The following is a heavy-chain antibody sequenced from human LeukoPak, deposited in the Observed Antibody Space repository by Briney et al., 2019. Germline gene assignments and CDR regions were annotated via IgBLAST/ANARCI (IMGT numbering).Heavy chain of an antibody. J-gene: IGHJ4*02. CDR3: ARAGWVGPSDY. D-gene: IGHD6-19*01. CDR1: GLTFSSYW. Sequence: GGSLRLSCAASGLTFSSYWMSWVRQAPGKGLEWVDNIKQDGSEKYYVDSVKGRFTISRDNAKNSLYLQMNSLRAEDTAVYYCARAGWVGPSDYWGQGTLVTVSS. V-gene: IGHV3-7*03. CDR2: IKQDGSEK.